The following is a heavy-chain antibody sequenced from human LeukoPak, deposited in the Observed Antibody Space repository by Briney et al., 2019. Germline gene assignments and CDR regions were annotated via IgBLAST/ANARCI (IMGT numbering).Heavy chain of an antibody. CDR3: ARAIGAAGLAPDY. CDR1: GFTFSNYW. V-gene: IGHV3-7*04. CDR2: IKPDGSEK. Sequence: GGSLRLSCAASGFTFSNYWMSWVRQAPGKGPQCVANIKPDGSEKYYVDSLKGRFTISRDNAKNSLYLQMSSLRAEDTAVYYCARAIGAAGLAPDYWGQGTLVTVSS. D-gene: IGHD6-13*01. J-gene: IGHJ4*02.